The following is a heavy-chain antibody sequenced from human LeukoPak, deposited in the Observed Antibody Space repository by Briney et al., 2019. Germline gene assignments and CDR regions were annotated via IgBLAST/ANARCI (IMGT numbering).Heavy chain of an antibody. V-gene: IGHV3-11*01. D-gene: IGHD3-10*01. CDR2: ISSSGSTI. Sequence: GGSLRLSCAASGFTFSDYYMSWIRQAPGKGLEWVSYISSSGSTIYYADSVKGRFTISGDNAKNSLYLQMNSLRAEDTAVYYCARVSLWFGELSQAPFDPWGQGTLVTVSS. J-gene: IGHJ5*02. CDR1: GFTFSDYY. CDR3: ARVSLWFGELSQAPFDP.